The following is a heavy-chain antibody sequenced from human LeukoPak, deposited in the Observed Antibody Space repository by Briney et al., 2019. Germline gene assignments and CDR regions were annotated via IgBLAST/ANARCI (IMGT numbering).Heavy chain of an antibody. CDR3: ARLDYVWGSYNYTYY. CDR2: IYYSGST. CDR1: GGSISSYY. Sequence: SETLSLTCTVSGGSISSYYWSWIRQPPGKGLEWIGYIYYSGSTNYNPSLKSRVTISVDTSKNQFSLKLSSVTAADTAVYYCARLDYVWGSYNYTYYWGQGTLVTVSS. D-gene: IGHD3-16*01. J-gene: IGHJ4*02. V-gene: IGHV4-59*08.